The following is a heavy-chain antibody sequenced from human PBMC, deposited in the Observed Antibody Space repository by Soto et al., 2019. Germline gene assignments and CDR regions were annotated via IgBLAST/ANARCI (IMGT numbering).Heavy chain of an antibody. D-gene: IGHD2-2*01. CDR3: ARDNIVVVPAAMAPGNYYYYGMDV. CDR2: IIPIFGTA. Sequence: SVKVSCKASGGTFSSYAISWVRQAPGQGLEWMGGIIPIFGTAHYAQKFQGRVTITADESTSTAYMELSSLRSEDTAVYDCARDNIVVVPAAMAPGNYYYYGMDVWGQGTTVTVSS. CDR1: GGTFSSYA. V-gene: IGHV1-69*13. J-gene: IGHJ6*02.